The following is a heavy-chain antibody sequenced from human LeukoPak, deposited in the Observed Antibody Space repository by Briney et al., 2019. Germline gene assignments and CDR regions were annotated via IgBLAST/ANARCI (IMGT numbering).Heavy chain of an antibody. CDR1: GFTFSSYA. CDR3: AEDLRTGLVVIGFDY. D-gene: IGHD3-22*01. V-gene: IGHV3-23*01. J-gene: IGHJ4*02. Sequence: GGSLRLSCAASGFTFSSYAMSWVRQAPGKGLEWVSAISGSGGSTYYADSVKGRFTISRDNSKNTLYLQMNSLRAEGTAVYHCAEDLRTGLVVIGFDYWGQGTLVTVSS. CDR2: ISGSGGST.